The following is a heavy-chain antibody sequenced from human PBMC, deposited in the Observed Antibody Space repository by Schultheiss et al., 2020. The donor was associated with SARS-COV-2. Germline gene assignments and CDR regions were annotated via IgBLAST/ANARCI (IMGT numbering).Heavy chain of an antibody. Sequence: GGSLRLSCAASGFTFSSYWMHWVRQAPGKGLVWVSRINSDGSSTSYADSVKGRFTISRDNAKNTLYLQMNSLRAEDTAVYYCASANYYDSSGYYDQYYFDYWGQGTLVTVSS. V-gene: IGHV3-74*01. J-gene: IGHJ4*02. CDR2: INSDGSST. CDR1: GFTFSSYW. CDR3: ASANYYDSSGYYDQYYFDY. D-gene: IGHD3-22*01.